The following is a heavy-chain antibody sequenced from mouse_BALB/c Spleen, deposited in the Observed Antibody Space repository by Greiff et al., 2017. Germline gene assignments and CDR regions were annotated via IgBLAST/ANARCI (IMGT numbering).Heavy chain of an antibody. V-gene: IGHV5-6-5*01. CDR1: GFTFSSYA. CDR3: ARAPPKEWVYAMDY. Sequence: DVMLVESGGGLVKPGGSLKLSCAASGFTFSSYAMSWVRQTPEKRLEWVASISSGGSTYYPDSVKGRFTISRDNARNILYLQMSSLRSEDTAMYYCARAPPKEWVYAMDYWGQGTSVTVSS. J-gene: IGHJ4*01. CDR2: ISSGGST.